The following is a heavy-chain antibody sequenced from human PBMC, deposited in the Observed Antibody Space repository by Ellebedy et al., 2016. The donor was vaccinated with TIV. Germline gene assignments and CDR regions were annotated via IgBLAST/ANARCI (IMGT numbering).Heavy chain of an antibody. CDR1: GYTFTSYY. Sequence: ASVKVSCKASGYTFTSYYMHWVRQAPGQGLEWMGIINPSGGNTNYAQKFQGRVTMTRDTSTSTVYMELSSLRSEDTAVYYCATHSRSSGGNDYWGQGTTVTVSS. D-gene: IGHD6-6*01. J-gene: IGHJ4*03. CDR2: INPSGGNT. V-gene: IGHV1-46*01. CDR3: ATHSRSSGGNDY.